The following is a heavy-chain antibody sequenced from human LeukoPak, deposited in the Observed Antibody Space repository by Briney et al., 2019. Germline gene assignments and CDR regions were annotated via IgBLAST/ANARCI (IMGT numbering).Heavy chain of an antibody. CDR3: ATGRTDWNAGYYYYYMDV. J-gene: IGHJ6*03. V-gene: IGHV3-23*01. CDR2: ISGSGGST. CDR1: GFTFSSYA. D-gene: IGHD1-1*01. Sequence: GGSLRLSCAASGFTFSSYAMSWVRQAPGKGLEWVSAISGSGGSTYYADSVKGRFTISRDNSKNTLYLQMNSLRAEDTAVYYCATGRTDWNAGYYYYYMDVWGKGTTVTVYS.